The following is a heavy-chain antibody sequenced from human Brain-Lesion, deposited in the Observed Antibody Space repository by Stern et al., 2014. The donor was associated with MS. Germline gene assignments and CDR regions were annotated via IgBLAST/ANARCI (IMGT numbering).Heavy chain of an antibody. Sequence: VQLVESGGGVVQPGRSRRLSCAASGFTFSSYDLHWVRQGPGNGLAWVASISYDGSNKYYADSVKGRFTISRDNSKNTLFLQMNSLRTEDTAVYYCAKNPGGFTIDWGQGTLVTVSS. D-gene: IGHD3-3*01. CDR3: AKNPGGFTID. CDR2: ISYDGSNK. V-gene: IGHV3-30*18. CDR1: GFTFSSYD. J-gene: IGHJ4*02.